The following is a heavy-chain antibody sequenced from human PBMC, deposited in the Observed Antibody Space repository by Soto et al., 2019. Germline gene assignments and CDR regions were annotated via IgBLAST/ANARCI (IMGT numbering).Heavy chain of an antibody. CDR1: GVSISSSSHY. J-gene: IGHJ4*02. D-gene: IGHD3-10*01. CDR3: ARHALQNEFAL. V-gene: IGHV4-39*01. Sequence: QLQLEESGPGLVKPSETLSLTCSVSGVSISSSSHYWGWVRQAPGQGLEWIGSGYQSGNTYYNPSLRNRVAVSVDTSTNQISLRVKFVTAADTGVYCCARHALQNEFALWGQGTPGTVSS. CDR2: GYQSGNT.